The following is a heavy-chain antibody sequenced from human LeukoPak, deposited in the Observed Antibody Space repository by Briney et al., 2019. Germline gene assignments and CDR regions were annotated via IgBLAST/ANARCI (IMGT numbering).Heavy chain of an antibody. CDR3: ARGPTFSRYSSGWYVFD. V-gene: IGHV3-74*01. J-gene: IGHJ4*02. D-gene: IGHD6-19*01. CDR2: VNSDGSST. CDR1: GFTFSSYW. Sequence: GGSLRLSCAASGFTFSSYWMHWVRQAPGKGLVWVSRVNSDGSSTSYADSVKGRFTISRDNAKNTLFLQMNSLRAEDTAVYYCARGPTFSRYSSGWYVFDWGQGTLVTVSS.